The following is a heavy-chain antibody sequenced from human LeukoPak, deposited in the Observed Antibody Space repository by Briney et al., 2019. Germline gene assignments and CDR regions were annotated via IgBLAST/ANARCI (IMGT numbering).Heavy chain of an antibody. V-gene: IGHV4-59*01. CDR3: ARTSSIAVI. J-gene: IGHJ4*02. CDR2: IYYSGST. CDR1: GGSISSYY. D-gene: IGHD6-19*01. Sequence: SETLSLTCTVSGGSISSYYWSWIRQPPGKGLEWIGYIYYSGSTNYNLSLKSRVTISVDTSKNQFSLKLSSVTAADTAVYYCARTSSIAVIWGQGTLVTVSS.